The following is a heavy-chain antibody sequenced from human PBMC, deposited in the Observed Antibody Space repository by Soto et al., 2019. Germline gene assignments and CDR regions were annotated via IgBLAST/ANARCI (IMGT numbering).Heavy chain of an antibody. J-gene: IGHJ5*02. D-gene: IGHD6-13*01. CDR1: GCSISSGGYS. V-gene: IGHV4-30-2*01. CDR3: ARERPDGSRLDP. Sequence: SETLSLTCAVSGCSISSGGYSWSWIRQPPGKGLEWIGYIYHSGSTYYNPSLKSRVTISVDRSKNQFSLKLSSVTAADTAVYYCARERPDGSRLDPWGQGTLVTVSS. CDR2: IYHSGST.